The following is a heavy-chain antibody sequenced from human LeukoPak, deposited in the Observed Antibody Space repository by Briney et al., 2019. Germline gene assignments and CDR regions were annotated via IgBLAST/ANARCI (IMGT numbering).Heavy chain of an antibody. D-gene: IGHD1-26*01. V-gene: IGHV3-30*02. CDR3: AKDTAPGSIVGATEYFDY. CDR1: GFTFSSYG. Sequence: GGSLRLSCAASGFTFSSYGMHWVRQAPGKGLGWVAFIRYDGSNKYYADSVKGRFTISRDNSKNTLYLQMNSLRAEDTAVYYCAKDTAPGSIVGATEYFDYWGQGTLVTVSS. J-gene: IGHJ4*02. CDR2: IRYDGSNK.